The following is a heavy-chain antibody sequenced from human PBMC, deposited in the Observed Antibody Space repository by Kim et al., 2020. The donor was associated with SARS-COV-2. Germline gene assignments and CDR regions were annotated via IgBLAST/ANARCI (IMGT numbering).Heavy chain of an antibody. V-gene: IGHV4-39*01. Sequence: SQTLSLTCTVSGDSMKSDLYYWGWIRQPPGKGLEWIGSIYYTGRSHYNPSVQSRVTISVDTSSKQFSLKVASVTAADTGVYYCTRKTRLATVDHWGQGSL. CDR1: GDSMKSDLYY. D-gene: IGHD5-12*01. CDR2: IYYTGRS. J-gene: IGHJ5*02. CDR3: TRKTRLATVDH.